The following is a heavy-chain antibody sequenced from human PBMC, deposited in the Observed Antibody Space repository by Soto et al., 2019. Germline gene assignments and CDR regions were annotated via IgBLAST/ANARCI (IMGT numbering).Heavy chain of an antibody. Sequence: GESLKISCKGSGYSFTSYWIGWVRQMPGKGLEWMGIIYPGDSDTRYSPSFQGQVTISADKSISTAYLQWSSLKASDTAMYYCARQGTMVRGAISGMDVWGQGITVTVSS. V-gene: IGHV5-51*01. J-gene: IGHJ6*02. D-gene: IGHD3-10*01. CDR2: IYPGDSDT. CDR3: ARQGTMVRGAISGMDV. CDR1: GYSFTSYW.